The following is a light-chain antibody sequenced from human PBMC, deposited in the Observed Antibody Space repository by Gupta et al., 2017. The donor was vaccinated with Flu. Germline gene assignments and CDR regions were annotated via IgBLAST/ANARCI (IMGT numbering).Light chain of an antibody. V-gene: IGLV2-18*02. J-gene: IGLJ2*01. CDR3: SSITTSGSVI. CDR2: EVN. Sequence: QSALTQPPSVSGSPGQSVTISCTGTRSDIGAYNHVSWYPQTPGTPPNVKISEVNSRPAGVPDRFSGSKSGNSASLTISGLQEEDEGDYYCSSITTSGSVIFGGGTRLTVL. CDR1: RSDIGAYNH.